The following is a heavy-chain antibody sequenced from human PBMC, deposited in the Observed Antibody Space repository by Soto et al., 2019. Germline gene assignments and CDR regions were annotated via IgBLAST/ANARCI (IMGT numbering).Heavy chain of an antibody. J-gene: IGHJ4*02. V-gene: IGHV4-34*01. D-gene: IGHD3-22*01. CDR2: INHSGST. CDR1: GGSFSGYY. CDR3: ARGAGVDRSGYYYPTNDY. Sequence: QVQLQQWGAGLLKPSETLSLTCAVYGGSFSGYYWSWIRQPPGKGLEWIGEINHSGSTNYNPSLKSRVTISVATSKTQFSLKLSSVTAADTAVYYCARGAGVDRSGYYYPTNDYWGQGTLVTVSS.